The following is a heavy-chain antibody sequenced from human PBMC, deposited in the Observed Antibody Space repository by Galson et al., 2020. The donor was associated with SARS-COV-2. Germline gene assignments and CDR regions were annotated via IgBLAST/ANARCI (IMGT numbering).Heavy chain of an antibody. CDR2: INHSGST. D-gene: IGHD3-10*01. V-gene: IGHV4-34*01. CDR1: GGSFSGYY. J-gene: IGHJ5*02. CDR3: ARQGITMVRGVICNWFDP. Sequence: ESSDTLSLTCAVYGGSFSGYYWSWIRQPPGKGLEWIGEINHSGSTNYNPSLKSRVTISEYTSKNQFSLKLSSVTAADTAVYSCARQGITMVRGVICNWFDPWGQGTLVTVSS.